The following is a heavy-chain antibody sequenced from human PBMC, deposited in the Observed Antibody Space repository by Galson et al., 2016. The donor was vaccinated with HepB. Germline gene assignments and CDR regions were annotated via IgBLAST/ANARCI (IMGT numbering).Heavy chain of an antibody. CDR2: ISATGDST. V-gene: IGHV3-23*01. CDR1: GFTFSSYV. Sequence: SLRLSCAASGFTFSSYVLSWVRQAPGKGLEWVSSISATGDSTYYADSVKGRFTISRDKSKNTLYLQMNSLRAEDTAVYYCAKSIRGDDYYTFYYYSMDVWGQGTTVTVSS. J-gene: IGHJ6*02. CDR3: AKSIRGDDYYTFYYYSMDV. D-gene: IGHD3-10*01.